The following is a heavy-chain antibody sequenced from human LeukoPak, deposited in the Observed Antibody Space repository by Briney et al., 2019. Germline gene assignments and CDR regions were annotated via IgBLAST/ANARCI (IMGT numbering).Heavy chain of an antibody. Sequence: PSETLSLTCTVSGGSLCSYYWSWIRQPAGKGLEWIGRINNSGSTDFYPSLKRRVRISQDTSRNHFSLKLNSVTAADTATYYCARHTGVFGASSGAFDFWGRGTLVTVSS. V-gene: IGHV4-4*07. CDR2: INNSGST. CDR1: GGSLCSYY. J-gene: IGHJ2*01. D-gene: IGHD3-3*01. CDR3: ARHTGVFGASSGAFDF.